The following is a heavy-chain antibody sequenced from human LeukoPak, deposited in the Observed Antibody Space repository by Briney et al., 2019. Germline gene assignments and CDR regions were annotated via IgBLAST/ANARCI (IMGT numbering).Heavy chain of an antibody. CDR2: IRYDGSNK. J-gene: IGHJ3*02. CDR1: GFTFSSYG. Sequence: PGGSLRLSCAASGFTFSSYGMHWVRQAPGKGLEWVAFIRYDGSNKYYADSVKGRFTISRDNSKNTLYLQMNSLRAEDTAMYYCAKAYCSSTSCRAVDIWGQGTMVTVSS. D-gene: IGHD2-2*01. V-gene: IGHV3-30*02. CDR3: AKAYCSSTSCRAVDI.